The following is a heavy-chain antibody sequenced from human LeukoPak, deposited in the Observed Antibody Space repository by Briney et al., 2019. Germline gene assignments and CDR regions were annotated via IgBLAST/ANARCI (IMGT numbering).Heavy chain of an antibody. J-gene: IGHJ4*02. Sequence: GGSLRLSCAASGFTFGSSYMHWVRQVPGKGLVWVSRINSDGSNTNYADSVKGRFTISRDNAQNTLYLQMNSLRAEDTAVYYCARDTGVRYFDWLPLDYWGQGTLVTVSS. V-gene: IGHV3-74*01. CDR2: INSDGSNT. CDR3: ARDTGVRYFDWLPLDY. CDR1: GFTFGSSY. D-gene: IGHD3-9*01.